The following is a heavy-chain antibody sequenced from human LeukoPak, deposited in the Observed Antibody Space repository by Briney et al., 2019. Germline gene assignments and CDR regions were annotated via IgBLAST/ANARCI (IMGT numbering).Heavy chain of an antibody. Sequence: PGGSLRLSCAASGFTLSSYRMNWVRQAPGKGLEWVSSISSSSSYINYADSVKGRFTISRDNSKNTLYLQMNSLRAEDTAVYYCARNGNLRSGYSPCWGQGTLVTVSS. CDR1: GFTLSSYR. D-gene: IGHD3-22*01. CDR2: ISSSSSYI. CDR3: ARNGNLRSGYSPC. J-gene: IGHJ4*02. V-gene: IGHV3-21*01.